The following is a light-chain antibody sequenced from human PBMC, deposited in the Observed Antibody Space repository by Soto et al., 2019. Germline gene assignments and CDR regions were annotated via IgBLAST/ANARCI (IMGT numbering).Light chain of an antibody. J-gene: IGKJ1*01. CDR2: KAS. Sequence: DIQMTQSPSTLSASVGDRVTITCRASQSISTWLAWYQQKPGKAPKLLIYKASSLESGVPSRFSGSGSGTEFTFTISSLEPDDFATYYCQPYNSYSGTFGHGTKVEI. CDR1: QSISTW. V-gene: IGKV1-5*03. CDR3: QPYNSYSGT.